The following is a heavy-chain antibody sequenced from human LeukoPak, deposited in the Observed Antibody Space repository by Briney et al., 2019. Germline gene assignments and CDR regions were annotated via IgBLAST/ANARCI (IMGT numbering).Heavy chain of an antibody. CDR2: IRYDKSNE. CDR1: GFSFSSYG. Sequence: PGGSLRLSCAASGFSFSSYGMHWVRQAPGKGLEWVAFIRYDKSNEYYADSVRGRFTISRDNSKNTLYLQMNSLRAEDTAVYYCARETSQKGAHYMDVWGKGTTVTISS. CDR3: ARETSQKGAHYMDV. V-gene: IGHV3-30*02. D-gene: IGHD3-16*01. J-gene: IGHJ6*03.